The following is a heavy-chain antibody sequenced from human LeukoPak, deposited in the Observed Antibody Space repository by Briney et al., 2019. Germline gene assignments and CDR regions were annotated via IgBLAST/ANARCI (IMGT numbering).Heavy chain of an antibody. CDR2: IYYSGST. D-gene: IGHD3-10*01. CDR1: GGSISSSSYY. CDR3: ATGTLAIEAFDI. J-gene: IGHJ3*02. Sequence: TSETLSHTCSVSGGSISSSSYYWGWIRQPPGKGLEWIGGIYYSGSTYYNPSLKSRVTISVDTSKNQFSPKLSSVTAADTAVYYCATGTLAIEAFDIWGQGTMVTVSS. V-gene: IGHV4-39*01.